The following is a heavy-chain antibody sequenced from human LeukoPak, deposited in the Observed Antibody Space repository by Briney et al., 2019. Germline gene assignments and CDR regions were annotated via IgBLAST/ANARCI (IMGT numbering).Heavy chain of an antibody. CDR1: GFTFSSYG. D-gene: IGHD1-14*01. CDR3: ARQITGAHLDY. Sequence: GGSLRLSCAASGFTFSSYGMHWVRQAPGKGLEWVSYISSSGSTIYYADSVKGRFIISRDNAKNSLYLQMNSLRVEDTAVYYCARQITGAHLDYWGQGTLVTVSS. J-gene: IGHJ4*02. CDR2: ISSSGSTI. V-gene: IGHV3-48*04.